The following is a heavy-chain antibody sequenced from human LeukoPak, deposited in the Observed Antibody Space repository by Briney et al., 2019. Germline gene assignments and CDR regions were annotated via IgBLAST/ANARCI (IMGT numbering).Heavy chain of an antibody. V-gene: IGHV3-23*01. J-gene: IGHJ4*02. CDR2: ISGSGGST. D-gene: IGHD7-27*01. CDR1: GFTFSSYA. Sequence: GGSLRLSCAASGFTFSSYAMSWVRQAPGKGLEWVSAISGSGGSTYYADSVKGRFTISRDNSKNTLYLQMNSLRAEDTAVYYCARGRDWGQSNYFDYWGQGTLVTVSS. CDR3: ARGRDWGQSNYFDY.